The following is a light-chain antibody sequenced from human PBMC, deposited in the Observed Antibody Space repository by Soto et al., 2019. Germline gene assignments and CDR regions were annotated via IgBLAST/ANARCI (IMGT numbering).Light chain of an antibody. CDR3: GTWDSSLSALV. Sequence: QAVLTQPPSVSAAPGQKVTISCSGSSSNIGNNYVSWYQQLPGTAPKLLIYENNKRPSGIPDRFSGSKSGTPATLGITGLQTGDEADYYCGTWDSSLSALVFGGGTKLTVL. V-gene: IGLV1-51*02. J-gene: IGLJ3*02. CDR1: SSNIGNNY. CDR2: ENN.